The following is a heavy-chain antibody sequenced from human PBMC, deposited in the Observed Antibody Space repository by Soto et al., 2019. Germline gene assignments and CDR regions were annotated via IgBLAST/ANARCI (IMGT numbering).Heavy chain of an antibody. D-gene: IGHD3-10*01. CDR2: IYSGGYT. CDR1: GFTVSNNY. J-gene: IGHJ4*02. CDR3: GTPPGGGGY. V-gene: IGHV3-53*01. Sequence: EVQLVESGGGLIQPGGSLRLSCAVSGFTVSNNYMSWVRQAPGKGLEGVSVIYSGGYTAYGDSVKGRFTISRDNSKNHQYPKKKTLEAPHPPLFLRGTPPGGGGYWGQGTLVTVSS.